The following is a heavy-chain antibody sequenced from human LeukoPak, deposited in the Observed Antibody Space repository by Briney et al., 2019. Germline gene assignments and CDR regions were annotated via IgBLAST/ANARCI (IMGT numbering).Heavy chain of an antibody. Sequence: PSETLSLTCAVYGGSFSGYYWSWIRQPPGKGLEWIGEINHSGSTNYNPSLKSRVTISVNTSKNQFSLKLSSVTAADTAVYYCARRLGEGGLDYWGQGTLVTVSS. J-gene: IGHJ4*02. V-gene: IGHV4-34*01. CDR1: GGSFSGYY. CDR2: INHSGST. CDR3: ARRLGEGGLDY. D-gene: IGHD6-25*01.